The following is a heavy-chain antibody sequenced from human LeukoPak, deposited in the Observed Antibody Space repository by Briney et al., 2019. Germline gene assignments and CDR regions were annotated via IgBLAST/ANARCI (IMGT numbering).Heavy chain of an antibody. D-gene: IGHD5-18*01. V-gene: IGHV5-51*01. J-gene: IGHJ3*02. CDR1: GSDFTTHW. CDR3: ARLNADTAMVIDAFEI. Sequence: GESLKISCQGSGSDFTTHWIGWVRQLPGKGLEWMGIIYPDDSDTRYSPSFQGQVAISADKSITTAYLQWSSLKASDTAMYYCARLNADTAMVIDAFEIWGQGTKVTVSS. CDR2: IYPDDSDT.